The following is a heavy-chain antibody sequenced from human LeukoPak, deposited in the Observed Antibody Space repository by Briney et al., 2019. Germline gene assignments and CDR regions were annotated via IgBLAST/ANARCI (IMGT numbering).Heavy chain of an antibody. Sequence: PGGALRLSCAASGFTFSAYGMHWVRQAPGKGLEWVAFIYYDGNRKFYADSVKGRFTISRDNSKNTLYLQMNSLRAEDTAVYYCAKSRLVRSPCDYWGQGTLVTASS. D-gene: IGHD6-6*01. J-gene: IGHJ4*02. CDR1: GFTFSAYG. CDR3: AKSRLVRSPCDY. CDR2: IYYDGNRK. V-gene: IGHV3-30*02.